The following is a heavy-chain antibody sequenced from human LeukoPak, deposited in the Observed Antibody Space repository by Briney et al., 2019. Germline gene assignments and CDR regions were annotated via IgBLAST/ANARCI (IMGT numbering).Heavy chain of an antibody. D-gene: IGHD3-10*01. V-gene: IGHV4-59*12. CDR2: IYYSGTT. CDR1: GGSISSDY. CDR3: ATVSAFFYDSGSYYTFDY. J-gene: IGHJ4*02. Sequence: SETLSLTCTVSGGSISSDYWSWIRQSPGKGLEWIGYIYYSGTTNYNPSLKSRVTISVDKSKNQFSLKLSSVTAADTAVYYCATVSAFFYDSGSYYTFDYWGQGTLVTVSS.